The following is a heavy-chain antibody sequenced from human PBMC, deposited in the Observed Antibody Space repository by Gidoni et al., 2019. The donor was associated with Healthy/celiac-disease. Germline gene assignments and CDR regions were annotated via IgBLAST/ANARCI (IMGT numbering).Heavy chain of an antibody. CDR3: AKESGITMIVVVRYGMDV. Sequence: EVQLLESGGGLVQPGGSLRLPWAASGFTLSSYAMSWVRQAPGKGLEWVSAISGSGGSTYYADSVKGRFTISRDNSKNTLYLQMNSLRAEDTAVYYCAKESGITMIVVVRYGMDVWGQGTTVTVSS. V-gene: IGHV3-23*01. CDR2: ISGSGGST. CDR1: GFTLSSYA. J-gene: IGHJ6*02. D-gene: IGHD3-22*01.